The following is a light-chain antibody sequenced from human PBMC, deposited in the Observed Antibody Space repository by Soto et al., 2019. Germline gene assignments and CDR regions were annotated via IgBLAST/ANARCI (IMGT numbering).Light chain of an antibody. J-gene: IGLJ2*01. CDR2: EVS. CDR3: ASYTSSSTVV. CDR1: SSDVGGYNY. V-gene: IGLV2-14*01. Sequence: QSALTQPASVSGSPGQSITISCTGTSSDVGGYNYVSWYQQYPGKAPKVLIYEVSNRPTGVSNRFSGSKSGNTASLTISGLQAEDEADYYCASYTSSSTVVFGGGTKLTVL.